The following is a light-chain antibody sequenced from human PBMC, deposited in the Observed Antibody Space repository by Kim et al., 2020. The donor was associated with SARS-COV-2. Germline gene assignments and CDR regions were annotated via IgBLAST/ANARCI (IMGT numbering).Light chain of an antibody. CDR2: QDS. J-gene: IGLJ2*01. Sequence: SYELTQPPSVSVSPGQTASITCSGDKLGDKYACWYQQKPGQSPVLVIYQDSKRPSGIPERFSGSNSGNTATLTISGTQAMDEADYYCQAWDAGVFGGGTQLTV. CDR3: QAWDAGV. V-gene: IGLV3-1*01. CDR1: KLGDKY.